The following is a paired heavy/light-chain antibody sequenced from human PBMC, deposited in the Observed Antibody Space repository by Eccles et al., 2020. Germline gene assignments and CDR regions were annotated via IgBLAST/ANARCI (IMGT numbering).Light chain of an antibody. Sequence: EIVMTQSPVTLSVSPGERATLSCRASHNVDRNLVWYQQKPGQAPRLLIYDASARASGISARFSGSGSGTEFTLTISSLQSEDFAVYYCQQYGTRLSFGGGTKVEIK. CDR2: DAS. CDR1: HNVDRN. V-gene: IGKV3-15*01. CDR3: QQYGTRLS. J-gene: IGKJ4*01.
Heavy chain of an antibody. J-gene: IGHJ4*02. V-gene: IGHV3-7*01. CDR3: ARVPEGIAVSGSMYYFDY. Sequence: EVQLVESGGGLVQPGGSLRLSCAASGLTFSRYWMSWVRQAPGKGLEWVANINQDGSEKYYGDSVKGRFTISRDNAKNSLYLQMSSLRAEDTAVFYCARVPEGIAVSGSMYYFDYWGQGALVTVSS. CDR1: GLTFSRYW. D-gene: IGHD6-19*01. CDR2: INQDGSEK.